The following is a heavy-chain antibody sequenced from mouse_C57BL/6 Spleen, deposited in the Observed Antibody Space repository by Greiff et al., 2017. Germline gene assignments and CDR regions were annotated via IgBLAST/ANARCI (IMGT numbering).Heavy chain of an antibody. V-gene: IGHV5-17*01. D-gene: IGHD2-1*01. CDR2: ISSGSSTI. CDR1: GFTFSDYG. J-gene: IGHJ2*01. Sequence: EVMLVESGGGLVKPGGSLKLSCAASGFTFSDYGMHWVRQAPEKGLEWVAYISSGSSTIYYADKVKGRFTISRDNAKNTLFLQMTSLRSEDTAMYYCARGDYGNYCDYWGQGTTLTVSS. CDR3: ARGDYGNYCDY.